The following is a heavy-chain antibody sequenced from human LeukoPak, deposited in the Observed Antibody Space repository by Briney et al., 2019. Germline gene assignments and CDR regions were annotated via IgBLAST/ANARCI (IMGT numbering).Heavy chain of an antibody. J-gene: IGHJ4*02. CDR1: GSTFSDHH. V-gene: IGHV3-72*01. Sequence: GGSLRLSCEASGSTFSDHHMDWVRQAPGKGLEWVGRTRNKAKSYTTEYAASVKGRFTVSRDDSKNSLYLQMNSLNTEDTAVYYCARAPSISPAGFFDYWGQGTLVTVSS. CDR3: ARAPSISPAGFFDY. CDR2: TRNKAKSYTT. D-gene: IGHD6-13*01.